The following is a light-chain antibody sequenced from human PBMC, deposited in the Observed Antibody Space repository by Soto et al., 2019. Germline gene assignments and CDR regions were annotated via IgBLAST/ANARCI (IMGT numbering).Light chain of an antibody. CDR2: GAS. Sequence: EIVLTQSPGTLSLSPGERVTLSCRASQSVSSGYLAWYQQKPGQAPRLVIYGASSRPTGIPDRFSGSGSGTDFTLTISRLELEDFAVYYCQQYATSPRLTFGGGTKVDIK. CDR1: QSVSSGY. V-gene: IGKV3-20*01. J-gene: IGKJ4*01. CDR3: QQYATSPRLT.